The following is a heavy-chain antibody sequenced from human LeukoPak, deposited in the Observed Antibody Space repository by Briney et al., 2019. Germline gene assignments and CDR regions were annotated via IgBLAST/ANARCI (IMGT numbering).Heavy chain of an antibody. Sequence: SETLSLTCTVSGGSISSSTYYWGWIRQPPGKGLEWVGSIYSSGSTYYNPSLKSRLTISVDTSKNQFSLKVSSVTAADTAVYYCARSGSGGWLDCWGQGTLVTVSS. J-gene: IGHJ4*02. V-gene: IGHV4-39*01. CDR2: IYSSGST. CDR1: GGSISSSTYY. D-gene: IGHD6-19*01. CDR3: ARSGSGGWLDC.